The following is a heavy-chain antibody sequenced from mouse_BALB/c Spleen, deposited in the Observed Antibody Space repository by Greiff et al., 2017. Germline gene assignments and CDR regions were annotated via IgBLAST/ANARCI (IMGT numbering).Heavy chain of an antibody. Sequence: QVQLQQSGPGLVQPSQCLSITCTVSGFSLTSYGVHWVRQSPGKGLEWLGVIWSGGSTDYNAAFISRLSISKDNSKSQVIFKMNSLQANDTSIYYCSRMITGAYWGQGTLVTVSA. CDR1: GFSLTSYG. J-gene: IGHJ3*01. CDR2: IWSGGST. D-gene: IGHD2-4*01. CDR3: SRMITGAY. V-gene: IGHV2-2*02.